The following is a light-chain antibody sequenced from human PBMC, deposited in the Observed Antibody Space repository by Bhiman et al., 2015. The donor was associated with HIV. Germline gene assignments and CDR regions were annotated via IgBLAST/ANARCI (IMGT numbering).Light chain of an antibody. CDR3: QSYDSSLSGYVV. J-gene: IGLJ2*01. V-gene: IGLV1-40*01. Sequence: QSVLTQPPSVSGAPGQRVTISCTGSSSNIGAGYDVHWFQQLPGTAPKLLIYGNSIRPSGVPDRFSGSKSGTSASLAITGLRAEDEADYYCQSYDSSLSGYVVFGGGTKLTVL. CDR1: SSNIGAGYD. CDR2: GNS.